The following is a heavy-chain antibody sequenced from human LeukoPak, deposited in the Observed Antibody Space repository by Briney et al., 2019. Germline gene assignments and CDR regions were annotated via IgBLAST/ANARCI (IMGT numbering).Heavy chain of an antibody. D-gene: IGHD3-10*01. J-gene: IGHJ4*02. Sequence: SEPLSLTCSVSGGSISNFYWSWIRQPPGKGLEWIGYIHSNGGTNYNTSLKNRVTMSVDTSKNQFSLKLNSVTAADTAVYYCARHVSGIYGSRGDLDHWGQGTLVTVSS. CDR1: GGSISNFY. V-gene: IGHV4-59*08. CDR2: IHSNGGT. CDR3: ARHVSGIYGSRGDLDH.